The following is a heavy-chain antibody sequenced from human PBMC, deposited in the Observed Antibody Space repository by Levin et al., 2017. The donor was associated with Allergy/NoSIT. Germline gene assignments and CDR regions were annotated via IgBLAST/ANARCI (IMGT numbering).Heavy chain of an antibody. J-gene: IGHJ4*02. D-gene: IGHD4-23*01. CDR2: FYQSGST. CDR3: ARGGNPEAWYYFDY. Sequence: PSETLSLTCAVSGGSISSGGYSWSWIRQPPGTGLEWIGYFYQSGSTYYNPALKSRVIISADRPKNQVSLILSSVTAADTAVYYCARGGNPEAWYYFDYWGLGTLVTVSS. V-gene: IGHV4-30-2*01. CDR1: GGSISSGGYS.